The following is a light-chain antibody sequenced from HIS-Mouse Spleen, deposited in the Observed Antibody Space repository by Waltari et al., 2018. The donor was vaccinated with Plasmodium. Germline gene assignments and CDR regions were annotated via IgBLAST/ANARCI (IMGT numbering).Light chain of an antibody. J-gene: IGLJ2*01. V-gene: IGLV3-21*02. CDR2: DDS. CDR1: NIGSKS. Sequence: SYVLTQPPSVSVAPGQTARITCGGNNIGSKSVHWYQQKPGQAPVLVVYDDSDRPSGMQWRFAGSNPGNTATLTIRRVEAGDEADYCCQVWDSSSDHPGVVFGGGTKLTVL. CDR3: QVWDSSSDHPGVV.